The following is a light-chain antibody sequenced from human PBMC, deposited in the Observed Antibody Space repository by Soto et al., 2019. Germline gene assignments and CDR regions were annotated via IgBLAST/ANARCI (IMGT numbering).Light chain of an antibody. Sequence: DTQMTQSPSSLSASVGDRFAVTCRASQDISKSLVWFQQKPGKAPKPLIYKASTLKSGVPSRFSGSGSGTDFTLTISRLEPEDFAVYYCQQYGSSPITFGQGTRLEIK. J-gene: IGKJ5*01. CDR3: QQYGSSPIT. CDR1: QDISKS. CDR2: KAS. V-gene: IGKV1-16*01.